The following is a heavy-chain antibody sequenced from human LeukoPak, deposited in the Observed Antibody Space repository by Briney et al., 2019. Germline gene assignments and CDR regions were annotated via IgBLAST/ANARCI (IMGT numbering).Heavy chain of an antibody. CDR1: GFSFSSYG. CDR3: AKGPVVTLDS. CDR2: LSHNVAIK. Sequence: GGSLRLSCAVSGFSFSSYGVHWVRQAPGKGLEWVGTLSHNVAIKYYPDSVKGRFTISRDNSRNTLYLQMNSLRVEDTAVYYCAKGPVVTLDSWGQGTLVTVSS. J-gene: IGHJ4*02. D-gene: IGHD4-23*01. V-gene: IGHV3-30*18.